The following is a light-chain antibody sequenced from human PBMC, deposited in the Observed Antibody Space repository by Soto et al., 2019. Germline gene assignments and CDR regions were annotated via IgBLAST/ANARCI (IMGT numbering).Light chain of an antibody. J-gene: IGKJ1*01. CDR2: AAS. Sequence: DIVLTQSPGTLSLSPGERATLSCRASQSVRNNYLAWYQQRPGQAPRLLIYAASSRATGIPDRFSGSGSGTDFTLTISRLEPEDFAVYYCQQYGTSPRTFGQGTKVEIK. V-gene: IGKV3-20*01. CDR3: QQYGTSPRT. CDR1: QSVRNNY.